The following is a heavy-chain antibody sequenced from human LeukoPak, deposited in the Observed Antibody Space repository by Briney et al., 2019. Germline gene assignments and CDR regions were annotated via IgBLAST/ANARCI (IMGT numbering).Heavy chain of an antibody. CDR3: ARDYYDSTGSYSGGAFDI. J-gene: IGHJ3*02. CDR2: IYPGDSDT. V-gene: IGHV5-51*01. Sequence: GESLKISCKGSGYKFTNYWIGWVRQMPGKGLEWMGIIYPGDSDTRYSPSFQGQVTISADKSITTAYLQWSSLKASDTAMYYCARDYYDSTGSYSGGAFDIWGQGTMVTLSS. D-gene: IGHD3-22*01. CDR1: GYKFTNYW.